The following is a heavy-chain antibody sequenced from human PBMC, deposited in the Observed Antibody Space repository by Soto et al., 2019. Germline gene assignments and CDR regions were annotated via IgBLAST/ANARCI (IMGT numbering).Heavy chain of an antibody. CDR3: ARHGRGVGARPLDY. D-gene: IGHD1-26*01. Sequence: VSGPVLVNPTETLTLTCTVSGFSLSNARMGVSWIRQPPGKALEWLAHIFSNDEKSYSTSLKSRLTISKDTSKSQVVLTMTNMDPVDTATYYCARHGRGVGARPLDYWGQGTLVTVSS. CDR1: GFSLSNARMG. CDR2: IFSNDEK. V-gene: IGHV2-26*01. J-gene: IGHJ4*02.